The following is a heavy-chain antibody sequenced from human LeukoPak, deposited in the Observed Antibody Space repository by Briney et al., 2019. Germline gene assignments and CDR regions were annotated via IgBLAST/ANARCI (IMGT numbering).Heavy chain of an antibody. J-gene: IGHJ5*02. CDR2: IYTSGST. CDR3: ARDWRSGYYLSWFDP. Sequence: SETLSLACTVSGGSISSYYWSWIRQPAGKGLEWIGRIYTSGSTNYNPSLKSRVTMSVDTSKNQFSLKLSSVTAADTAVYYCARDWRSGYYLSWFDPWGQGTLVTVSS. CDR1: GGSISSYY. V-gene: IGHV4-4*07. D-gene: IGHD3-22*01.